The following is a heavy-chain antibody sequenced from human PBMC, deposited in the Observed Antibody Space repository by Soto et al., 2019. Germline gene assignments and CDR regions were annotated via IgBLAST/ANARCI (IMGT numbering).Heavy chain of an antibody. CDR1: GGSISSYY. J-gene: IGHJ6*02. CDR2: NYYSGIT. CDR3: ARGSSIAGLYYGMDV. V-gene: IGHV4-59*06. D-gene: IGHD6-6*01. Sequence: SETLSLTCTVSGGSISSYYWTWIRQHPGKGLEWIGYNYYSGITYYNPSLKSRVTISLDTSKNQLSLKLSSVTAADTAVYYCARGSSIAGLYYGMDVWGQGTTVTVSS.